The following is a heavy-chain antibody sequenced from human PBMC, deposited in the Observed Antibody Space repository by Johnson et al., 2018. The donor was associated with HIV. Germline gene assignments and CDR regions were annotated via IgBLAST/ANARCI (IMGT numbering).Heavy chain of an antibody. CDR3: AKDPPLATVVTPAL. J-gene: IGHJ3*01. Sequence: QVQLVESGGGLVKPGGSLRLYCAASGFTFSDYYMSWVRQAPGKGLEWIAYISGGSTYYADSVKGRFTISRDNSKNTLYLQMNSLRAEDTAVYYCAKDPPLATVVTPALWGQGTMVTVSS. CDR2: ISGGST. CDR1: GFTFSDYY. D-gene: IGHD4-23*01. V-gene: IGHV3-11*05.